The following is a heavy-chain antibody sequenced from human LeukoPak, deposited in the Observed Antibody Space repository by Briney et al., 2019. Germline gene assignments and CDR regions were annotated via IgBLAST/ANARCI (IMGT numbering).Heavy chain of an antibody. V-gene: IGHV3-23*01. Sequence: GGSLRLSCAASGFTFSSYTMSWVRQAPGKGLEWVSGISGGGGGTYYADSVKGRFTISRDNSKNTLYLQMNSLRGEDMAVYYCAKAVPSATNFDDWGQGTLVTVSS. CDR1: GFTFSSYT. D-gene: IGHD2-2*01. CDR2: ISGGGGGT. CDR3: AKAVPSATNFDD. J-gene: IGHJ4*02.